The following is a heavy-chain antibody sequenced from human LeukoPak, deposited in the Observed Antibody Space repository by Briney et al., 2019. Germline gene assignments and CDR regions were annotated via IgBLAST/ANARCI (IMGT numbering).Heavy chain of an antibody. Sequence: ASVKVSCKASGYTFTSYDINWVRQATGQGLEWMGWMNPNSGNTGHAQKFQGRVTITRNTSISTAYMELSSLRSEDTAVYYCARVHLKGEDWFDPWGQGTLVTVSS. CDR1: GYTFTSYD. J-gene: IGHJ5*02. D-gene: IGHD1-26*01. CDR3: ARVHLKGEDWFDP. V-gene: IGHV1-8*03. CDR2: MNPNSGNT.